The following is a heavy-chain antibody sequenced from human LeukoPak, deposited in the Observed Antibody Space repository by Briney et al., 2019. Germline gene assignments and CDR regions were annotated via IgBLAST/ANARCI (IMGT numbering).Heavy chain of an antibody. D-gene: IGHD3-10*02. CDR1: GFTFSGYW. J-gene: IGHJ6*04. CDR3: AELGITMIGGV. CDR2: IKQDGSEK. V-gene: IGHV3-7*01. Sequence: AGQSLRLSCAASGFTFSGYWMNWVRRAPGKGLEWVANIKQDGSEKYYVDSVKGRFTISRDNAKNSLYLQMNSLRAEDTAVYYYAELGITMIGGVWGKGTTVTISS.